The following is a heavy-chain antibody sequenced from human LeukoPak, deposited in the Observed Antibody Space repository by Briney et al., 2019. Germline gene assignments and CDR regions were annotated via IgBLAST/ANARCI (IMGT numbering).Heavy chain of an antibody. D-gene: IGHD2-15*01. V-gene: IGHV3-23*01. CDR3: AKVASDCSGGSCYPHFDY. J-gene: IGHJ4*02. CDR1: GFTFNTYA. CDR2: ISGSGGST. Sequence: GGSLRLSCAASGFTFNTYAMSWVRQAPGKGLEWVSAISGSGGSTYYADSVKGRFTISRDNSKNTLYLQMNSLRAEDTAVYYCAKVASDCSGGSCYPHFDYWGQGTLVTVSS.